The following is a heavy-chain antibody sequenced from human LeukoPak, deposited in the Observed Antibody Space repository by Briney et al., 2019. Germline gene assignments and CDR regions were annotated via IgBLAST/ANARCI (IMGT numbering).Heavy chain of an antibody. V-gene: IGHV4-34*01. CDR2: INHSGST. CDR3: ARGWELPDY. D-gene: IGHD1-26*01. CDR1: GGSFSGYY. J-gene: IGHJ4*02. Sequence: SSETLSLTCAVYGGSFSGYYWSWIRQPPGEGLEWIGEINHSGSTNYNPSLKSRVTISVDTSKNQFSLKLSSVTAADTAVYYCARGWELPDYWGQGTLVTVSS.